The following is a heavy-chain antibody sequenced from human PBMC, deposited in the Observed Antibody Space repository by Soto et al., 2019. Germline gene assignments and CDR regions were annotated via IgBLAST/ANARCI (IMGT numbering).Heavy chain of an antibody. CDR2: IWYDGSNK. Sequence: QTGGSLRLSCAASGFTFSSYGMHWVRQAPGKGLEWVAVIWYDGSNKYYADSVKGRFTISRDNSKNTLYLQMNSLRAEDTAVYYCARDGKANCYGSGSYSYGMDVWGQGTTVTV. CDR3: ARDGKANCYGSGSYSYGMDV. V-gene: IGHV3-33*01. D-gene: IGHD3-10*01. J-gene: IGHJ6*02. CDR1: GFTFSSYG.